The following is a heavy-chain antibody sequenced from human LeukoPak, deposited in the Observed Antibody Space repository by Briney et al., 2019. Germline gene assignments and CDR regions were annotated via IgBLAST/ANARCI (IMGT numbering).Heavy chain of an antibody. CDR2: IYTSGST. Sequence: SETLSLTCTVSGGSISSYYWSWIRQPAGKGLEWIGRIYTSGSTNYNPSLKSRLTISVDKSKNQFSLKHSSVTAADTAVCCCARDVGYGASSGWFDYWGQGTLVTVSS. D-gene: IGHD6-19*01. J-gene: IGHJ4*02. V-gene: IGHV4-4*07. CDR3: ARDVGYGASSGWFDY. CDR1: GGSISSYY.